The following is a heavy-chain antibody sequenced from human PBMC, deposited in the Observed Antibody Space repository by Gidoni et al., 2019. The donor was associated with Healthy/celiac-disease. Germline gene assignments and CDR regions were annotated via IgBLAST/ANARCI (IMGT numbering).Heavy chain of an antibody. Sequence: QVQLPESGPGLVMPSETLSLTCTVSGCSISSYYWSWILQPPGKGLEWIGYIYYSGSTNYNPSLKSRVTISVDTSKNQFSLKLSSVTAADTAVYYCARGHRFLEWFRLDYWGQGTLVTVSS. J-gene: IGHJ4*02. D-gene: IGHD3-3*01. CDR2: IYYSGST. CDR3: ARGHRFLEWFRLDY. V-gene: IGHV4-59*01. CDR1: GCSISSYY.